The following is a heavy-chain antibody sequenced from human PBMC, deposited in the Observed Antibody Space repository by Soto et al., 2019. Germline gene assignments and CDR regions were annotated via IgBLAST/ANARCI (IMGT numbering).Heavy chain of an antibody. J-gene: IGHJ3*02. V-gene: IGHV3-21*01. D-gene: IGHD3-22*01. CDR3: ARDLEEYYYDSSGNYAFDI. CDR2: ISSSSSYI. Sequence: GGSLRLSCAASGFTFSSYSMNWVRQAPGKGLEWVSSISSSSSYIYYADSVKGRFTISRDNAKNSLYLQMNSLRAKDTAVYYCARDLEEYYYDSSGNYAFDIWGQGTMVTVSS. CDR1: GFTFSSYS.